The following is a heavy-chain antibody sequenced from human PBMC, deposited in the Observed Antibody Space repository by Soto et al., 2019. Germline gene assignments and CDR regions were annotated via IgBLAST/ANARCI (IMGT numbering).Heavy chain of an antibody. V-gene: IGHV2-5*02. J-gene: IGHJ4*02. Sequence: QITLEESGPTLVKPTQTLTLTCTFSGFSLSTSGVGVGWIRQPPGEALEWLTLIYWDDDKRYSPSLKTRLTITKDTSKTQVVLTTTNMDPVDTATYYCARYYFGSGLYFFDYWGQGTLVTVSS. CDR1: GFSLSTSGVG. CDR3: ARYYFGSGLYFFDY. D-gene: IGHD3-10*01. CDR2: IYWDDDK.